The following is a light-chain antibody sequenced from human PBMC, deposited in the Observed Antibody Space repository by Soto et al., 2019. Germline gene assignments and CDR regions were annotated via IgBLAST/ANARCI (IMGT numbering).Light chain of an antibody. Sequence: EIVLTQSPGTLSLSPGERATLSCRASQSVSSSYLAWYQQKPGQAPRLLIYGASSRATGIPDRFSGSGSGKDCPLTISRLEPEHFAVYYCQQYGSPPWTFGQGTKVEIK. CDR3: QQYGSPPWT. CDR2: GAS. J-gene: IGKJ1*01. V-gene: IGKV3-20*01. CDR1: QSVSSSY.